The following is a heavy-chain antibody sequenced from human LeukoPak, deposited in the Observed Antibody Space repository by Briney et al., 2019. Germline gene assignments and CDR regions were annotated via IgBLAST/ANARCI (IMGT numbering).Heavy chain of an antibody. CDR1: GGSFSGYY. D-gene: IGHD6-13*01. CDR3: ARDGYSSSPFDY. V-gene: IGHV4-34*01. CDR2: INHSGST. Sequence: SETLSLTCAVYGGSFSGYYWGWIRQPPGKGLEWIGEINHSGSTNYNPSLKSRVTISVDTSKNQFSLKLSSVTAADTAVYYCARDGYSSSPFDYWGQGTLVTVSS. J-gene: IGHJ4*02.